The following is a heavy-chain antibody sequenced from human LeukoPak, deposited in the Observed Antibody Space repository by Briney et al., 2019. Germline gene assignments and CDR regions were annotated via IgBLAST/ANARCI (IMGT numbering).Heavy chain of an antibody. CDR2: LTVGGDST. Sequence: PGGSLRLSCVGSGFTFGNYAMNWVRQAPGKGLEWVSGLTVGGDSTFYADSVTGRFTISRDNSKNTLYLRMNSLRAEDTALYYCAEASCRSTSCYVDYWGQGTLVTVSS. CDR3: AEASCRSTSCYVDY. V-gene: IGHV3-23*01. CDR1: GFTFGNYA. J-gene: IGHJ4*02. D-gene: IGHD2-2*01.